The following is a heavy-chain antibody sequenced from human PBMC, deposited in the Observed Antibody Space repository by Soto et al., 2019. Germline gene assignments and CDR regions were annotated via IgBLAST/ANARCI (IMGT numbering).Heavy chain of an antibody. CDR3: ARDRGCSSTSCFLYYYYYGMDV. D-gene: IGHD2-2*01. V-gene: IGHV3-48*01. CDR1: GLTFSSYS. CDR2: ISSSSSTI. Sequence: GGSLRLSCAASGLTFSSYSMNWVRQAPGKGLEWVSYISSSSSTIYYADSVKGRFTISRDNAKNTLYLQMNSLRAEDTAVYYCARDRGCSSTSCFLYYYYYGMDVWGQGTTVTVS. J-gene: IGHJ6*02.